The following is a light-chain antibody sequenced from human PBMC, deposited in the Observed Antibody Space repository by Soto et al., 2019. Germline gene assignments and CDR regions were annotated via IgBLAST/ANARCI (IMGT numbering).Light chain of an antibody. Sequence: DIQMTQSPSTLSGSVGDTVTITCRASQTISSWLSWYQQKPGKAPMLLIYEASTLTSGVPSRFSGSGSGTEFTLTISSLQPDDFATYYCQQYNSYLTFGGGTKVDIK. CDR1: QTISSW. J-gene: IGKJ4*01. V-gene: IGKV1-5*03. CDR2: EAS. CDR3: QQYNSYLT.